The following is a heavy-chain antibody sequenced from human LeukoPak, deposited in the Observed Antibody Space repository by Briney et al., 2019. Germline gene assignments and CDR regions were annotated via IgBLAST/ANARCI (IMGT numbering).Heavy chain of an antibody. D-gene: IGHD6-19*01. Sequence: GGSLRLSCAASGFTFSSYGMHWVRQAPGKGLEWVAVISYDGSNKYYADSVKGRFTISRDNSKNTLYLQMNSLRAEDTAVYYCAKDRDGSGWYFPFDYWGQGTLVTVSS. J-gene: IGHJ4*02. V-gene: IGHV3-30*18. CDR1: GFTFSSYG. CDR3: AKDRDGSGWYFPFDY. CDR2: ISYDGSNK.